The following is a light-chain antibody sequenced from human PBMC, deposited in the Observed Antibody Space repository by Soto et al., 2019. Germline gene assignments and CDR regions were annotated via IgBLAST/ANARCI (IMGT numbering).Light chain of an antibody. CDR2: GAS. J-gene: IGKJ3*01. V-gene: IGKV3-20*01. Sequence: EIVLTQSPGTLSLSPGERATLSCRASQSVSSSYLAWYQQKPGQAPRLLIYGASSRATGIPDRFSGSGSGTDFTLTISRLEPEDFAVYYCQHYGSSLLFTFGPGNKVDIK. CDR1: QSVSSSY. CDR3: QHYGSSLLFT.